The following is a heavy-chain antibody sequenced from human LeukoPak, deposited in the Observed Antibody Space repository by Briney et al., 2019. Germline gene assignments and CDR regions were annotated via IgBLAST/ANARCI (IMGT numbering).Heavy chain of an antibody. CDR1: GYTFTGYY. CDR2: INPSGGST. J-gene: IGHJ3*02. D-gene: IGHD2-15*01. CDR3: ARAILYCSGGSCYSGKAFDI. V-gene: IGHV1-46*01. Sequence: ASVKVSCKASGYTFTGYYMHWVRQAPGQGLEWMGIINPSGGSTSYAQKFQGRVTMTRDTSTSTVYMELSSLRSEDTAVYYCARAILYCSGGSCYSGKAFDIWGQGTMVTVSS.